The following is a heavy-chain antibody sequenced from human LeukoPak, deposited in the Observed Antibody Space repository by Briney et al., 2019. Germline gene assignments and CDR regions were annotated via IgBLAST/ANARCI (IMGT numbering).Heavy chain of an antibody. D-gene: IGHD3-22*01. CDR2: IPGDGRDT. CDR1: GFTFSSYS. J-gene: IGHJ4*02. Sequence: PGGSLRLSCAASGFTFSSYSMNWVRQAPGKGLEWVSAIPGDGRDTVYADSVKGRFTVSRDNSQNTLYLQMNSLRAEDTAIYYCVKHYDSRGSIFDYWGQGTLVSVSS. V-gene: IGHV3-23*01. CDR3: VKHYDSRGSIFDY.